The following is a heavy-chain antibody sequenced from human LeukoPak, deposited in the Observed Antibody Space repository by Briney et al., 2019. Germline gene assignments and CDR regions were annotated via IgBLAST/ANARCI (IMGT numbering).Heavy chain of an antibody. Sequence: GGSLRLSCAGSGFTFSSYAMSWVRQAPGKGLEWVSVISGSSDTTYYADSVKGRFIISRDNSKNALYLQMNSLRAEDTAVYYCARDVQAGPGYWGQGSLVTVSS. CDR3: ARDVQAGPGY. CDR2: ISGSSDTT. V-gene: IGHV3-23*01. J-gene: IGHJ4*02. D-gene: IGHD6-19*01. CDR1: GFTFSSYA.